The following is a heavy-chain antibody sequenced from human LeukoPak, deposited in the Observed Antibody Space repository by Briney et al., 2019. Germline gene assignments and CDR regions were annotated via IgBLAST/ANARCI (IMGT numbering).Heavy chain of an antibody. V-gene: IGHV3-21*01. J-gene: IGHJ3*02. CDR1: GFTFSSYS. Sequence: GGSLRLSCAASGFTFSSYSMNWVRQAPGKGLEWVSSISSSSSYIYYADSVKGRFTISRDNAKNSLYLQMNSLRAEDTAVYYCARDYPDPPVVTYAFDIWGQGTMVTVSS. CDR3: ARDYPDPPVVTYAFDI. D-gene: IGHD4-23*01. CDR2: ISSSSSYI.